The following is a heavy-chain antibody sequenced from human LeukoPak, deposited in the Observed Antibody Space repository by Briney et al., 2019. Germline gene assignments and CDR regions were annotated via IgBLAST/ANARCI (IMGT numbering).Heavy chain of an antibody. Sequence: SETLSLTCAVYGGSVSGYYWSWIRQPPGKGLEWIGEINHSGSTNYNPSLKSRVTISVDTSKNQFSLKLSSVTAADTAVYYCARVSIRYFDWLSHDAFDIWGQGTMVTVSS. D-gene: IGHD3-9*01. CDR1: GGSVSGYY. J-gene: IGHJ3*02. V-gene: IGHV4-34*01. CDR2: INHSGST. CDR3: ARVSIRYFDWLSHDAFDI.